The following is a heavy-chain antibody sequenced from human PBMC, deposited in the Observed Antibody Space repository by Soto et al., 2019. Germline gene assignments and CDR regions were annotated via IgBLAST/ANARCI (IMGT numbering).Heavy chain of an antibody. D-gene: IGHD3-22*01. CDR1: GYTLTELS. CDR3: ARVWGGGYYYDSSEVAFDI. Sequence: ASVKVSCKVSGYTLTELSMHWVRQAPGKGLEWMGGFDPEDGETIYAQKFQGRVTMTEDTSTDTAYMELSSLRSEDTAVYYCARVWGGGYYYDSSEVAFDIWGQGTMVTVSS. V-gene: IGHV1-24*01. CDR2: FDPEDGET. J-gene: IGHJ3*02.